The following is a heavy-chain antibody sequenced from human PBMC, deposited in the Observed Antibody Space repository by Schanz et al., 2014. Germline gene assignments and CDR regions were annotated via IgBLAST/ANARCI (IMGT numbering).Heavy chain of an antibody. D-gene: IGHD5-12*01. Sequence: QVQLVQSGAEVKKLGASVKVSCKASGYTFTDYYMHWVRQAPGQGLEWMGRINPNSGGTNYAQKFQRRVTMTRDTYITTDYQEMSRLISDDTAVYYCAREMLDIVATMDDDAFDIWGQGTMVTVSS. CDR1: GYTFTDYY. CDR3: AREMLDIVATMDDDAFDI. V-gene: IGHV1-2*06. CDR2: INPNSGGT. J-gene: IGHJ3*02.